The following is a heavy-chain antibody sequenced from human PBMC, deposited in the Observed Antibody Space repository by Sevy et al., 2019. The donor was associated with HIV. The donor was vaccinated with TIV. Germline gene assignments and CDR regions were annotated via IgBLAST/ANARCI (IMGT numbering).Heavy chain of an antibody. V-gene: IGHV5-51*01. CDR1: GYSFTSYW. CDR2: IYPGDSDT. Sequence: GESLKISCKGSGYSFTSYWIGWVRQMPGKGLEWMGIIYPGDSDTRNSPSFQGQVTISADKSISTAYLQWSSLKASDTAMYYCARRYCSSTSCGSGMDVWGQGTTVTVSS. CDR3: ARRYCSSTSCGSGMDV. J-gene: IGHJ6*02. D-gene: IGHD2-2*01.